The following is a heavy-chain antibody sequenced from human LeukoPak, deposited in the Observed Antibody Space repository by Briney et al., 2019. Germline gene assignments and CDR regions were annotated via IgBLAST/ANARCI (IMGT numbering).Heavy chain of an antibody. Sequence: TAGGSLRLSCAASGFTFTSYTMNWVRQAPGKGLEWVSSISSSSSYIYYADSVKGRFTISRDNAKNSLYLQMNSLRAEDTAVYYCARTTVVTLIDYWGQGTLVTVSS. V-gene: IGHV3-21*01. J-gene: IGHJ4*02. CDR1: GFTFTSYT. D-gene: IGHD4-23*01. CDR2: ISSSSSYI. CDR3: ARTTVVTLIDY.